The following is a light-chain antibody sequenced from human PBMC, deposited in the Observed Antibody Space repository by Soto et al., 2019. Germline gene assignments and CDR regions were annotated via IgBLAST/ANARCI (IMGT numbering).Light chain of an antibody. Sequence: DIQMTQSPSSLSASVGDRVTITCRASQGISNYLAWYQHIPGKVPKLLIYAASTLQSGVPSRFSGSGSGTDFTLTISSLQAEDVSTYYCQNYNSAPYTFGPGTKLEI. CDR3: QNYNSAPYT. CDR2: AAS. V-gene: IGKV1-27*01. J-gene: IGKJ2*01. CDR1: QGISNY.